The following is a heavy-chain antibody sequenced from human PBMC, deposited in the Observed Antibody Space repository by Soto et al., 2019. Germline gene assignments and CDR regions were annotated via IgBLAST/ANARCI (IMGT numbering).Heavy chain of an antibody. D-gene: IGHD6-19*01. J-gene: IGHJ6*02. CDR2: IKQDGSEK. V-gene: IGHV3-7*03. Sequence: EVQLVESGGDLVQPGGSLRLSCAASGFTFSSYWMSWVRQAPGKGLEWVANIKQDGSEKYYVDSVKGRFTISRDNAKNSLYLQMNSLRAEDTAVYYCARDTRIAVAGEAYYYGMDVWGQGTTVTVSS. CDR1: GFTFSSYW. CDR3: ARDTRIAVAGEAYYYGMDV.